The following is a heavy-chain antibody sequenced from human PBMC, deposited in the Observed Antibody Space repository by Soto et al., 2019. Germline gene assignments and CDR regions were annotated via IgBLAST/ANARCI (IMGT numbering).Heavy chain of an antibody. CDR2: IYYSGST. V-gene: IGHV4-39*01. J-gene: IGHJ6*02. D-gene: IGHD4-17*01. CDR1: GGSISSSSYY. Sequence: QLQLQESGPGLVKPSETLSLTCTVSGGSISSSSYYWGWIRQPPGKGLEWIGSIYYSGSTYYNPSLKSRVTISVDTSKNQSSLKLSSVTAADTAVYYCATLPDGDYGMDVWGQGTTVTVSS. CDR3: ATLPDGDYGMDV.